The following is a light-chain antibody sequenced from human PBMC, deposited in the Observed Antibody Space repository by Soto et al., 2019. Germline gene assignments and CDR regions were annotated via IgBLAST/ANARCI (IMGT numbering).Light chain of an antibody. CDR3: QQYNSYNT. CDR1: QSISSW. V-gene: IGKV1-5*03. Sequence: DIQMTQSPSTLSASVGDRVTITCRASQSISSWLAWYQQKPGKAPKLLSYKASSLESGVPSRFSGSGSGTEFTLTISSLQPDDFATYYCQQYNSYNTFGQGTKVEIK. CDR2: KAS. J-gene: IGKJ1*01.